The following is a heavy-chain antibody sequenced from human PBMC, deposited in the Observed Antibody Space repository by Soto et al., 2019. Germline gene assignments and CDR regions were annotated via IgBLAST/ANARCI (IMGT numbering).Heavy chain of an antibody. CDR2: ISYDGSNK. Sequence: QVQLVESGGGVVQPGRSLRLSCAASGFTFSSYGMHWVRQAPGKGLEWVAVISYDGSNKYYADSVKGRFTISRDNSKNPLYLQMNSLRAEDTAVYYCAKDPECGSGSYYPTGWFGPWGQGTLVTVSS. V-gene: IGHV3-30*18. D-gene: IGHD3-10*01. CDR3: AKDPECGSGSYYPTGWFGP. J-gene: IGHJ5*02. CDR1: GFTFSSYG.